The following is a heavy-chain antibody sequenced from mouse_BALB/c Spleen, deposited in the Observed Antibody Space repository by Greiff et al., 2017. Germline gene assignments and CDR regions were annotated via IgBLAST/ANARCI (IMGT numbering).Heavy chain of an antibody. CDR1: GFSLTSYG. CDR3: ARDNGYYLYYAMDY. Sequence: VQLKESGPGLVAPSQSLSITCTVSGFSLTSYGVHWVRQPPGKGLEWLGVIWAGGSTNYNSALMSRLSISKDNSKSQVFLKMNSLQTDDTAMYYCARDNGYYLYYAMDYWGQGTSVTVSS. D-gene: IGHD2-3*01. V-gene: IGHV2-9*02. J-gene: IGHJ4*01. CDR2: IWAGGST.